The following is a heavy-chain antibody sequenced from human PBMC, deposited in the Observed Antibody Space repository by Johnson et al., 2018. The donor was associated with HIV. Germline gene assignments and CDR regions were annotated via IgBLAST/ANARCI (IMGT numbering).Heavy chain of an antibody. CDR3: ARGTIYYDSSGYQGGNAFDI. Sequence: VQLMESGGGVVRPGGSLRLSCAASGFTFNDYGMSWVRQVPGKGLEWVSGINWNGGNTAYADSVKGRFTVSRDNAKNSLYLQMSSLRVEDTALYYCARGTIYYDSSGYQGGNAFDIWGQGTMVTVSS. J-gene: IGHJ3*02. V-gene: IGHV3-20*04. D-gene: IGHD3-22*01. CDR1: GFTFNDYG. CDR2: INWNGGNT.